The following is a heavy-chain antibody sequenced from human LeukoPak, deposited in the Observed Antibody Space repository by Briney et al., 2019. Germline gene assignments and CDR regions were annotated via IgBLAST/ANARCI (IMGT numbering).Heavy chain of an antibody. Sequence: ASVKVSCKASRYTFTGYYMHWVRQAPGQGLEWMGWINPNSGGTNYAQKFQGRVTMTRDTSISTAYMELSRLRSDDTAVYYCARARNDDTAMLMDVWGKGTTVTVSS. CDR2: INPNSGGT. CDR1: RYTFTGYY. V-gene: IGHV1-2*02. D-gene: IGHD5-18*01. CDR3: ARARNDDTAMLMDV. J-gene: IGHJ6*03.